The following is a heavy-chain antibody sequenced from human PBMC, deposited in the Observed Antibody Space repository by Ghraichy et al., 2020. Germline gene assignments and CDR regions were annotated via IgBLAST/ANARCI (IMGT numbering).Heavy chain of an antibody. Sequence: GGSLRLSCAASGFTFSSYGMHWVRQAPGKGLEWVAVIWYDGSNKYYADSVKGRFTISRDNSKNTLYLQMNSLRAGDTAVYYWARDRERGYCSSTSCQYYYSYYGMDVWGQGTTVTVSS. CDR2: IWYDGSNK. D-gene: IGHD2-2*01. J-gene: IGHJ6*02. CDR1: GFTFSSYG. V-gene: IGHV3-33*01. CDR3: ARDRERGYCSSTSCQYYYSYYGMDV.